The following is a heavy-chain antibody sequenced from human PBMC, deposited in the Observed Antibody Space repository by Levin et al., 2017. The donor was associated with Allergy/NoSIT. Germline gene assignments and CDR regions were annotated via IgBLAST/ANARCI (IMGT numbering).Heavy chain of an antibody. CDR1: GGSISSSSYY. D-gene: IGHD6-19*01. Sequence: SETLSLTCTVSGGSISSSSYYWGWIRQPPGKGLEWIGSIYYSGSTYYNPSLKSRVTISVDTSKNQFSLKLSSVTAADTAVYYCARHVRGAVAGPDYWGQGTLVTVSS. CDR3: ARHVRGAVAGPDY. J-gene: IGHJ4*02. CDR2: IYYSGST. V-gene: IGHV4-39*01.